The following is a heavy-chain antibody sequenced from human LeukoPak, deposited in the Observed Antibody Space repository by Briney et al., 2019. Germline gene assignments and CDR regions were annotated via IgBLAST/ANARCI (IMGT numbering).Heavy chain of an antibody. J-gene: IGHJ3*02. Sequence: AETLSLTCTVSGGSINSYYWSWIRQPPGKGLEWLGYMYYSGNTNYNPSLKSRVTISVDTSKNQFSLKLRSVTAADTAMYYCASATWSHPGFDIWGQGTMVTVSS. V-gene: IGHV4-59*01. CDR3: ASATWSHPGFDI. CDR1: GGSINSYY. D-gene: IGHD3-16*02. CDR2: MYYSGNT.